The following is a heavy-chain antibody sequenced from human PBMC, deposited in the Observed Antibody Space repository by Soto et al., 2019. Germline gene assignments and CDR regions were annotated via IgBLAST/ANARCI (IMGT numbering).Heavy chain of an antibody. D-gene: IGHD5-18*01. V-gene: IGHV1-69*01. CDR2: IIPIIGTA. CDR1: VGTFSSYA. CDR3: ARVIYKAMVGACSSNVMEV. J-gene: IGHJ6*01. Sequence: QVQLVQSGDEVKKPGYSVKVSCKASVGTFSSYAISWVRPSPGQGREWMGGIIPIIGTANYAQKFQCRVTSRSSESTRTVHLKLSIMTCEDTAVYYCARVIYKAMVGACSSNVMEVGGQGTTVTASS.